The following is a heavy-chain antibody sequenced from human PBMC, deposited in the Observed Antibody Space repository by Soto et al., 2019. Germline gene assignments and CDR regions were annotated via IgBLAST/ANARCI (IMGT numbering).Heavy chain of an antibody. J-gene: IGHJ6*03. CDR1: GITFNNYT. Sequence: QVHLVQSGAEVKKPGSSVKISCTASGITFNNYTFSWVRRAPGQGLEWMGRDIPLLDASNYAEKFQDRVTITADRSTSTAYMELSGLKSEDSAIYYCASGKSQMTQDRMGFYYYMDVWGKGTTITVSS. D-gene: IGHD1-1*01. CDR3: ASGKSQMTQDRMGFYYYMDV. V-gene: IGHV1-69*08. CDR2: DIPLLDAS.